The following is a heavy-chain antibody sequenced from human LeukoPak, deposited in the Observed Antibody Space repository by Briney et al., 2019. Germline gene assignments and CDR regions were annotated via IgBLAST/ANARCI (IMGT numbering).Heavy chain of an antibody. J-gene: IGHJ4*02. CDR2: ISAYNGNT. V-gene: IGHV1-18*01. CDR1: GGTFSSYA. D-gene: IGHD3-3*01. Sequence: ASXXVSCKASGGTFSSYAISWVRQAPGQGLEWMGWISAYNGNTNYAQKLQGRVTITTDTSTSTAYMELRSLRSDDTAVYYCARDYDFWSGQLGFDYWGQGTLVTVSS. CDR3: ARDYDFWSGQLGFDY.